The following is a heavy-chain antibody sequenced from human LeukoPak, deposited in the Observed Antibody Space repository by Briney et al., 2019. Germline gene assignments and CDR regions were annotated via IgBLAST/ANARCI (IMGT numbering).Heavy chain of an antibody. CDR2: TSYDGSNK. V-gene: IGHV3-30*04. J-gene: IGHJ6*02. D-gene: IGHD6-13*01. CDR1: GFTFSSYA. Sequence: GRSLRLSCAASGFTFSSYAMHWVRQAPGKGLEWVGVTSYDGSNKYYADSVKGRFTISRDSSKNTLYLHMSSLRDEDTAVYYCARDKIAAPGTDYYYGLDVWGQGTTVTVSS. CDR3: ARDKIAAPGTDYYYGLDV.